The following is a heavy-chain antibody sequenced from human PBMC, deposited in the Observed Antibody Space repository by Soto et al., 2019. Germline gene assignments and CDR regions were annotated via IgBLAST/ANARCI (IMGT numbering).Heavy chain of an antibody. CDR2: ISGSGDST. Sequence: GGSLRLSCAASGFTFSSYAMSWVRQAPGKGLEWVSAISGSGDSTYDADSVKGRFTISRDNSKNTLYLQMNSLRAEDTAVYYCAKGIYSYVYNSFDYWGQGTLVTVSS. V-gene: IGHV3-23*01. CDR3: AKGIYSYVYNSFDY. D-gene: IGHD5-18*01. CDR1: GFTFSSYA. J-gene: IGHJ4*02.